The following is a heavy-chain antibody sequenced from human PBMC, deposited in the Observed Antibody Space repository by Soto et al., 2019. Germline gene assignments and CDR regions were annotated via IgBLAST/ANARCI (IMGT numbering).Heavy chain of an antibody. CDR3: ARDLAAADY. D-gene: IGHD6-13*01. CDR1: GYIFINYY. V-gene: IGHV1-46*01. Sequence: QVHLLQSGAEVKKPGAAVKVSCKASGYIFINYYIHWVRQAPGQGLEWIGIINPNGGSTNYAQKFPGPVTMARDTSTSTVYMDLSSLRYDDTAVYYCARDLAAADYWGQGTLVTVSS. J-gene: IGHJ4*02. CDR2: INPNGGST.